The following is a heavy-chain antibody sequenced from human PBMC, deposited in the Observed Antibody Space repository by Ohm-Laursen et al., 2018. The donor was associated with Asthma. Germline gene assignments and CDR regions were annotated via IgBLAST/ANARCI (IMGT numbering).Heavy chain of an antibody. CDR2: IYWDDDK. CDR3: AHTVCSSSCYTGFDF. V-gene: IGHV2-5*02. J-gene: IGHJ3*01. CDR1: GLSLSTSGVA. Sequence: PTQTLTLTCSFSGLSLSTSGVAVRWIRQPPGKPLEWLALIYWDDDKRYSPSLTSRLTITKDTYKNQVVLTMTNIDPVDTATYYCAHTVCSSSCYTGFDFWGQGTVVTVSS. D-gene: IGHD2-2*02.